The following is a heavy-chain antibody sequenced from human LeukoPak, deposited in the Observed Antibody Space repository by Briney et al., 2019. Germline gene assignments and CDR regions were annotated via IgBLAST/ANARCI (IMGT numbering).Heavy chain of an antibody. V-gene: IGHV3-48*01. J-gene: IGHJ6*02. CDR2: ISSSSSTI. Sequence: GGSLRLSCAASGFTFSSYRMTWVRQAPGKGLVWVSYISSSSSTIYYADSVKGRFTISRDNAKNSLYLQMNSLRAEDTAVYYWARVYSRPLYYYYYGMDVWGQGTTVTVSS. D-gene: IGHD6-13*01. CDR3: ARVYSRPLYYYYYGMDV. CDR1: GFTFSSYR.